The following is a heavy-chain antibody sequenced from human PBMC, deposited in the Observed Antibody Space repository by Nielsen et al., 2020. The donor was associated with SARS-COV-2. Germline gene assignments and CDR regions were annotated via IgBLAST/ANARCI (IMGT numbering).Heavy chain of an antibody. Sequence: GESLKISCAASGFTFSSYWMHWVRQAPGKGLIWVSRINSDGSDTSYADSVKGRFTISRDNAKNTVYLQKNSLRAEDTSVYYCARDDSITVMGGRDVWGQGTTVTVSS. J-gene: IGHJ6*02. D-gene: IGHD3-10*01. CDR3: ARDDSITVMGGRDV. CDR1: GFTFSSYW. V-gene: IGHV3-74*01. CDR2: INSDGSDT.